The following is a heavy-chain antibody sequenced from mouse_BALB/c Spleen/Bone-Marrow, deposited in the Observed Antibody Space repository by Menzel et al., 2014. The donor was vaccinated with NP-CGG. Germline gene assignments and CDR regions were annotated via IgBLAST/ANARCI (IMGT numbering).Heavy chain of an antibody. V-gene: IGHV1-37*01. D-gene: IGHD2-14*01. Sequence: VQLQQSGPELVKPGASMNISCKASGYSFTGYTMNWVKQSHVKNLEWIGLINPDNGDTSCNQKFKGKATLTIDKSSSTDYKELVNLTSEDSAVYYCASYYRYYFDYWGQGTTLTVSS. CDR3: ASYYRYYFDY. CDR1: GYSFTGYT. CDR2: INPDNGDT. J-gene: IGHJ2*01.